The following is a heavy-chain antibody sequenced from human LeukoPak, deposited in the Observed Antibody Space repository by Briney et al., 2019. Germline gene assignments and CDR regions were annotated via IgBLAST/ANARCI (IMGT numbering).Heavy chain of an antibody. CDR1: GGSISSSYSY. CDR2: IYYTGTT. CDR3: ARELITMMVGVNYFDY. Sequence: SETLSLTCTVSGGSISSSYSYWGWIRQPPGKGLEWIGSIYYTGTTYYNPSLKSRVTISVDTSKYQFSLKLSSVTAADTAVYFFARELITMMVGVNYFDYWGQGTLVTVSS. V-gene: IGHV4-39*07. D-gene: IGHD3-22*01. J-gene: IGHJ4*02.